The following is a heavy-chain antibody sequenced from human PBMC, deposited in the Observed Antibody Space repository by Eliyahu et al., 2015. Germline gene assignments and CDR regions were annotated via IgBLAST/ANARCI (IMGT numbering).Heavy chain of an antibody. CDR3: ARRSGTRITMVRGGGYNWFDP. J-gene: IGHJ5*02. CDR2: IYYSGST. Sequence: EWIGSIYYSGSTYYNPSLKSRVTISVDTSKNQFSLKLSSVTAADTAVYYCARRSGTRITMVRGGGYNWFDPWGQGTLVTVSS. D-gene: IGHD3-10*01. V-gene: IGHV4-39*01.